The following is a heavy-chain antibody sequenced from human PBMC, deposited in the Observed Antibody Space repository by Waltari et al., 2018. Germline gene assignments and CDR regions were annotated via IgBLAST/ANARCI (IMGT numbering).Heavy chain of an antibody. CDR3: VRNGLGYCTSSTCYKNDD. J-gene: IGHJ4*02. D-gene: IGHD2-2*01. CDR2: IYHGGDK. V-gene: IGHV4-38-2*01. CDR1: GYLLNSGYY. Sequence: QVQLQESGPGLVRPSETLSLTSAVSGYLLNSGYYWGWVRQTPGKGLQWIGTIYHGGDKYYNPSLESRVTMSLDTSKNQFFLKLTSVTAEDTAIYYCVRNGLGYCTSSTCYKNDDWGQGALVTVSS.